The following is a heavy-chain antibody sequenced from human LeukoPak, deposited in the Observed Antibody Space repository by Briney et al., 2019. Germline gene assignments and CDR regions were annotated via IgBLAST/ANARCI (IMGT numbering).Heavy chain of an antibody. Sequence: SGGSLRLSCAGSGFMFSDYTMHWVRQAPGKGLEYVSAVTGNARSKYHADSVRGRFTISRDNSKDTLYLQMGSLRPEDTAVYYCARGPSSSFYMDGWGKGTTVTISS. CDR2: VTGNARSK. CDR3: ARGPSSSFYMDG. CDR1: GFMFSDYT. V-gene: IGHV3-64*02. J-gene: IGHJ6*03.